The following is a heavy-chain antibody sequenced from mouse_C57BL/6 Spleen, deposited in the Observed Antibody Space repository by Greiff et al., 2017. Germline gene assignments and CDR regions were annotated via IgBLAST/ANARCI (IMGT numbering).Heavy chain of an antibody. V-gene: IGHV5-9*01. CDR3: AKAGLGRFAY. Sequence: EVKVVESGGGLVKPGGSLKLSCAASGFTFSSYTMSWVRQTPEKRLEWVATISGGGGNTYYPDSVKGRFTISRDNAKNTLYLQMSSLRSEDTALYYCAKAGLGRFAYWGQGTLVTVSA. J-gene: IGHJ3*01. D-gene: IGHD4-1*01. CDR1: GFTFSSYT. CDR2: ISGGGGNT.